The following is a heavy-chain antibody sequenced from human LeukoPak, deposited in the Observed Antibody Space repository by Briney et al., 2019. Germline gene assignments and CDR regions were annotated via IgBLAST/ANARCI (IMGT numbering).Heavy chain of an antibody. D-gene: IGHD6-13*01. Sequence: PSETLSLTCTVSGGSISSSSYYWGWIRQPPGKGLEWTGSIYYSGSTYYNPSLKSRVTISVDTSKNQFSLKLSSVTAADTAVYYCASEYSSSWYVAYWGQGTLVTVSS. CDR2: IYYSGST. CDR1: GGSISSSSYY. V-gene: IGHV4-39*01. CDR3: ASEYSSSWYVAY. J-gene: IGHJ4*02.